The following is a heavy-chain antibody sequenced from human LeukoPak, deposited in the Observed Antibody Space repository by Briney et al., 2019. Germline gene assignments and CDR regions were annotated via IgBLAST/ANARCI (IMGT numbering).Heavy chain of an antibody. V-gene: IGHV3-23*01. Sequence: GGSLRLSCAASGFTFSSYAMSWVRQAPGKGLEWVSAISGSGGSTYYADSVKGRFAISRDNSKNTLYLQMNSLRAEDTAVYYCAKDRQQSAEGALGYWGQGTLVTVSS. D-gene: IGHD6-13*01. CDR1: GFTFSSYA. J-gene: IGHJ4*02. CDR2: ISGSGGST. CDR3: AKDRQQSAEGALGY.